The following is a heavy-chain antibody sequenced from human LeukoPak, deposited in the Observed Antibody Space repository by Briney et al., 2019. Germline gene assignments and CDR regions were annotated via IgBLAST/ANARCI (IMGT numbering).Heavy chain of an antibody. CDR3: ARDRTYCSSTSCYSAFDI. V-gene: IGHV4-4*07. CDR2: IYTSGST. D-gene: IGHD2-2*01. Sequence: PSETLSLTCTVSGGSISSYYWSWIRQPPGKGLEWIGRIYTSGSTNYNPSLKSRVTMSVDTSKNQFSLKLSSVTAADTAVYYCARDRTYCSSTSCYSAFDIWGQGTMVTVSS. J-gene: IGHJ3*02. CDR1: GGSISSYY.